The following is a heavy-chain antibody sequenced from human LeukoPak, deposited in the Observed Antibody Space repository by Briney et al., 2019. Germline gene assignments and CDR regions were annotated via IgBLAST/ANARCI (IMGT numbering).Heavy chain of an antibody. D-gene: IGHD4-17*01. Sequence: GGSLRLSCAASGFTFSSYWMHWVRQPPGKGLVWVSRIDSDESSTNYADSVKGRFTISRDNSKNTLYLQMNSLRAEDTAVYYCARARGLGYGDDVRWFDPWGQGTLVTVSS. CDR1: GFTFSSYW. CDR2: IDSDESST. J-gene: IGHJ5*02. CDR3: ARARGLGYGDDVRWFDP. V-gene: IGHV3-74*01.